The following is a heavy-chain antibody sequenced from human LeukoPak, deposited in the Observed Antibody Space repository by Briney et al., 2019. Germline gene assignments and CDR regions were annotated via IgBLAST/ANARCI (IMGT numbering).Heavy chain of an antibody. V-gene: IGHV1-69*05. CDR1: GGTFSSYA. Sequence: SVKVSCKASGGTFSSYAISWVRQAPGQGLEWMGGIIPIFGTANYAQKFQGRVTITTDESTSTAYMGLSSLRSEDTAVYYCASAQSIAARPIWYYYYMDVWGKGTTVTVSS. CDR3: ASAQSIAARPIWYYYYMDV. D-gene: IGHD6-6*01. J-gene: IGHJ6*03. CDR2: IIPIFGTA.